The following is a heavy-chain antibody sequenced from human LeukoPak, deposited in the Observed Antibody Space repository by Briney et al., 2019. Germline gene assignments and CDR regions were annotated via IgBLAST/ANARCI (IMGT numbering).Heavy chain of an antibody. Sequence: SVKVSCKASGGTFSSYTISWVRPAPGQGLEWMGRIIPILGIANYAQKFQGRVTITADKSTSTAYMELSSLRSEDTAVYYCAREPTGTTNPPDYWGQGTLVTVSS. J-gene: IGHJ4*02. V-gene: IGHV1-69*04. CDR2: IIPILGIA. D-gene: IGHD1-7*01. CDR1: GGTFSSYT. CDR3: AREPTGTTNPPDY.